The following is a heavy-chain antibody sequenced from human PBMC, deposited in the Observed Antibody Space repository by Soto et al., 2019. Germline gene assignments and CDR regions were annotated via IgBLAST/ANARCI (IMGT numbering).Heavy chain of an antibody. V-gene: IGHV3-30-3*01. D-gene: IGHD1-26*01. Sequence: GGSLRLSCAASGFTFSSYAMHWVRQAPGKGLEWVAVISYDGSNKYYADSVKGRFTISRDNSKNTLYLQMNSLRAEDTAVYYCARGGGSYSNYYYGMGVWGQGTTVTVSS. CDR3: ARGGGSYSNYYYGMGV. CDR1: GFTFSSYA. J-gene: IGHJ6*02. CDR2: ISYDGSNK.